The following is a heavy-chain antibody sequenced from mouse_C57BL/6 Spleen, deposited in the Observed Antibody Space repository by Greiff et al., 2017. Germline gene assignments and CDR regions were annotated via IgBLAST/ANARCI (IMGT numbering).Heavy chain of an antibody. J-gene: IGHJ2*01. CDR1: GYTFTSYW. CDR2: IDPSDSET. D-gene: IGHD1-2*01. CDR3: ARRYTTAYYLDY. V-gene: IGHV1-52*01. Sequence: QVQLQQPGAELVRPGSSVKLSCKASGYTFTSYWMHWVTQRPIQGLEWIGNIDPSDSETHYNQKFKDKATLTVDKASSTAYMQLSRLTSEDSAVYYSARRYTTAYYLDYWGQGTTLTVSS.